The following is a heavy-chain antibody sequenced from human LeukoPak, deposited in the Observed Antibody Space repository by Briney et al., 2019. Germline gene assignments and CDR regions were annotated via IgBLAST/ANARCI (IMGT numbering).Heavy chain of an antibody. CDR3: AKDLWKATYYFDY. J-gene: IGHJ4*02. Sequence: PGGSLRLSCAASGFTFSSYGMHWVRQAPGKGLEWVAVISYEGSNKYYADSVKGRFTISRDNSKNTLYLQMNSLRAEDTAVYYCAKDLWKATYYFDYWGQGTLVTVSS. D-gene: IGHD3-3*01. CDR1: GFTFSSYG. V-gene: IGHV3-30*18. CDR2: ISYEGSNK.